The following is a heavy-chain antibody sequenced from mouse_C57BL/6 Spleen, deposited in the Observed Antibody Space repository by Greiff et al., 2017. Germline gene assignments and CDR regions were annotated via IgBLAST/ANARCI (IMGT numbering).Heavy chain of an antibody. CDR1: GFTFSSYA. V-gene: IGHV5-4*01. D-gene: IGHD6-1*01. CDR2: ISDGGSYT. CDR3: ARDPLDD. J-gene: IGHJ4*01. Sequence: EVKLVESGGGLVKPGGSLKLSCAASGFTFSSYAMSWVRQTPEKRLEWVATISDGGSYTYYPDNVKGRFTISRDNAKNNLYLQMSHLKSEDTAMYYWARDPLDDWGQGTSVTVSS.